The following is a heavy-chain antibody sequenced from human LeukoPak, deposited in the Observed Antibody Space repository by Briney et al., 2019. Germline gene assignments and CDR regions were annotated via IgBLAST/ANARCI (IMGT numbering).Heavy chain of an antibody. D-gene: IGHD5-24*01. CDR2: IYWDDDK. CDR3: AHDTVEMATTNFDY. J-gene: IGHJ4*02. Sequence: SGPTLVKPTQTLTLTCTFSGFSLSTSGVGVGWIRQPPGKALEWLALIYWDDDKRYSPSLKSRLTITKDTSKNQVVLTMTNMDPVDTATYYYAHDTVEMATTNFDYWGQGTLVTVSS. CDR1: GFSLSTSGVG. V-gene: IGHV2-5*02.